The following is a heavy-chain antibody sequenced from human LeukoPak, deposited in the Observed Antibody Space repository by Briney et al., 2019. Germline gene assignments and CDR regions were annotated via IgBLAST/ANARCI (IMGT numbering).Heavy chain of an antibody. J-gene: IGHJ4*02. CDR3: ARDRAQDFWSGYYLFDY. D-gene: IGHD3-3*01. CDR2: INPAGDT. Sequence: PGGSLRLSCAASGFTFSSYDMHWVRQDTGKRLEWVSAINPAGDTYYPGSVKGRFTISRENAKNSLYLQMHSLRAGDTAVYYCARDRAQDFWSGYYLFDYWGQGTLVTVSS. CDR1: GFTFSSYD. V-gene: IGHV3-13*01.